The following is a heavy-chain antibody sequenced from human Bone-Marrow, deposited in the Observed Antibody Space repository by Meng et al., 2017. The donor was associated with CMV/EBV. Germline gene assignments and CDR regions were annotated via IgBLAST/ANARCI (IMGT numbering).Heavy chain of an antibody. J-gene: IGHJ4*02. V-gene: IGHV3-9*01. CDR1: GFTFDDYA. D-gene: IGHD1-20*01. CDR2: ITWNSDTI. CDR3: AKDSSYNWNLIFDY. Sequence: SLKISCAASGFTFDDYATHWVRQGPGKGLEWVSGITWNSDTIGYADSVKGRFTISRDNAKDSLYLQMNSLRTEDTALYYCAKDSSYNWNLIFDYWGQGTLVTVSS.